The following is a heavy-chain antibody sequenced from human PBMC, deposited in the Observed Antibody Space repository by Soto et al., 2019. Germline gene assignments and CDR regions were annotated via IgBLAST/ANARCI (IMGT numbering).Heavy chain of an antibody. CDR1: GFSLSTSGVG. Sequence: QITLKESGPTLVKPTQTLTLTCTFSGFSLSTSGVGVGWIRQPPGKALEWLAFLYCDDDKCYSPSLKSRLTITKDTYKNQVLLTMTNMDPVDTATYYCARTSVNWGSRGLVDYWGQGTLVTVAS. V-gene: IGHV2-5*02. CDR2: LYCDDDK. D-gene: IGHD7-27*01. J-gene: IGHJ4*02. CDR3: ARTSVNWGSRGLVDY.